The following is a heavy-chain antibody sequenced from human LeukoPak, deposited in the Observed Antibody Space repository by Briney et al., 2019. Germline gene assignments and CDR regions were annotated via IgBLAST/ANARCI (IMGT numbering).Heavy chain of an antibody. CDR3: ARGTTVVTPNLGY. Sequence: PGGSLRLSCAASGFTFSSYAMNWVRQAPGKGLEWVSSISSSSYIYYADSVKGRFTISRDNAKNSLYLQMNSLRAEDTAVYYCARGTTVVTPNLGYWGQGTLVTVSS. CDR2: ISSSSYI. D-gene: IGHD4-23*01. V-gene: IGHV3-21*01. J-gene: IGHJ4*02. CDR1: GFTFSSYA.